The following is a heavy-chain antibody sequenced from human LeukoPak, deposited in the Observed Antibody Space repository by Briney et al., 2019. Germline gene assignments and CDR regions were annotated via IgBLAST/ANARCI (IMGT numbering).Heavy chain of an antibody. CDR1: GYTFTSYA. J-gene: IGHJ4*02. CDR2: LDAGNGKT. CDR3: ARARWTSTATTYYLDH. V-gene: IGHV1-3*01. Sequence: GASVKVSCKASGYTFTSYAIHWVRQAPGQRLEWMGWLDAGNGKTKYSQNFQGRVTITRDTSATTAYMDLSSLRSEDTAVYYCARARWTSTATTYYLDHWGQGTLVTVSS. D-gene: IGHD4-17*01.